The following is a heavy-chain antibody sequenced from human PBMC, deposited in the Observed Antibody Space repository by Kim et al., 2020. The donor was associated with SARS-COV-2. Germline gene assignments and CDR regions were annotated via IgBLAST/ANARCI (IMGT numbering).Heavy chain of an antibody. D-gene: IGHD2-2*01. CDR2: INHSGST. CDR1: GGSFSGYD. Sequence: SETLSLTCAVYGGSFSGYDWNWIRQSPGKGLEWIGEINHSGSTNYNPSLKSRVTISVDTSKNQFSLKLSSVTAADTAVYYCARVRYCSSTSCRSVTDYWGQGTLVTVSS. CDR3: ARVRYCSSTSCRSVTDY. V-gene: IGHV4-34*01. J-gene: IGHJ4*02.